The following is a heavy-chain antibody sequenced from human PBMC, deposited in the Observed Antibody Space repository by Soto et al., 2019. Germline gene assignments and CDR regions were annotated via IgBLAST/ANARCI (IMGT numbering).Heavy chain of an antibody. V-gene: IGHV1-2*02. CDR2: ISPKSGGT. D-gene: IGHD3-9*01. J-gene: IGHJ4*02. CDR1: GYTFTGYY. CDR3: ARPPGYISDWYYFDL. Sequence: GASGKVSCKASGYTFTGYYMHWVRQAPGQGFEWMGRISPKSGGTNYAQKFEGRVTMTWDTSLKTAYMELSSLISEDTAVYYCARPPGYISDWYYFDLWGQGTLVTVSS.